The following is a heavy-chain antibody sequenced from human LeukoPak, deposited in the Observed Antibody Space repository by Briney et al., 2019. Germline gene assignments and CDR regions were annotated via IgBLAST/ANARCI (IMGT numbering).Heavy chain of an antibody. V-gene: IGHV1-2*02. Sequence: ASVKVSCKASGYTFTGYYMHWVRQAPGQGLEWMGWINPNSGGTNYAQKLQGRVTMTTDTSTSTAYMELRSLRSDDTAVYYCARSWDSSGYYSDYWGQGTLVTVSS. CDR3: ARSWDSSGYYSDY. CDR2: INPNSGGT. J-gene: IGHJ4*02. CDR1: GYTFTGYY. D-gene: IGHD3-22*01.